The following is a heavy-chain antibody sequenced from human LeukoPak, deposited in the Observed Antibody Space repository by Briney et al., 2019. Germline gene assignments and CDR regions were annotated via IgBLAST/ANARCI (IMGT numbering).Heavy chain of an antibody. J-gene: IGHJ4*02. CDR1: GFTFSSYA. CDR3: ARDYLGLHYFDY. Sequence: PGGSLRLSCAVSGFTFSSYAMHWVRQAPGKGLEWVAIISYDGNNKYYADSVKGRFTISRDISKSTLYLQINSLRADDTAVYYCARDYLGLHYFDYWGQGTLVTVSS. CDR2: ISYDGNNK. D-gene: IGHD2/OR15-2a*01. V-gene: IGHV3-30-3*01.